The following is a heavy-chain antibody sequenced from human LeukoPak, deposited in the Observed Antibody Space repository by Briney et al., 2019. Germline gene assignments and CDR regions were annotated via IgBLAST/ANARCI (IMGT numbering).Heavy chain of an antibody. CDR3: ARDPPGIAAAGSYMDV. Sequence: PSETLSLTCTVSGGSISSGDYYWSWIRQPPGKGLEWIGYIYYSGSTYYNPSLKSRVTISVDTSKNQFSLKLSSVTAADTAVYYCARDPPGIAAAGSYMDVWGKGTTVTVSS. D-gene: IGHD6-13*01. V-gene: IGHV4-30-4*08. CDR2: IYYSGST. CDR1: GGSISSGDYY. J-gene: IGHJ6*03.